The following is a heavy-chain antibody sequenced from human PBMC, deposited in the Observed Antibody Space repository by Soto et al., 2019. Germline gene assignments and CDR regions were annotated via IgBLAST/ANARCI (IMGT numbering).Heavy chain of an antibody. Sequence: ASVKVSCKASGCTFTSYAMHWVRQAPGQRLEWMGWINAGNGNTKYSQKFQGRVTITRDTSASTAYMELSSLRSEDTAVYYCARDGSSSGWGVYYYYGMDVWGQGTTVTVSS. J-gene: IGHJ6*02. V-gene: IGHV1-3*01. D-gene: IGHD6-19*01. CDR2: INAGNGNT. CDR1: GCTFTSYA. CDR3: ARDGSSSGWGVYYYYGMDV.